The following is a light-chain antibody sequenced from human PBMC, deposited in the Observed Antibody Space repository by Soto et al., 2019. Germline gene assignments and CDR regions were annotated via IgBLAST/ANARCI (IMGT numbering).Light chain of an antibody. CDR1: SSNIGAGYD. CDR3: QSYESSLSGWV. J-gene: IGLJ3*02. CDR2: GNS. V-gene: IGLV1-40*01. Sequence: QSVLTQPPSVSGAPGQRVTISCTGSSSNIGAGYDVHWYQQLPGTAPKLLIYGNSNRPSGVPDRFSGSKSGTSASLAITGLQAEDEADYYGQSYESSLSGWVFGGGTQLTGL.